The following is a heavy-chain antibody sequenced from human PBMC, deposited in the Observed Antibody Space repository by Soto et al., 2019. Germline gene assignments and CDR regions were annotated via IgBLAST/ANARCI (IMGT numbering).Heavy chain of an antibody. D-gene: IGHD4-4*01. CDR1: GFTFSSYG. Sequence: QVQLVESGGGVVQPGRSLRLSCAASGFTFSSYGMHWVRQAPGKGLEWVAVIWYDGINKYYADSGKGRFTISRDNSKSTLYLQMNSLRAEDTAVYYCARDQKVTIYYYYGMDVWGQGTTVTVS. J-gene: IGHJ6*02. V-gene: IGHV3-33*01. CDR2: IWYDGINK. CDR3: ARDQKVTIYYYYGMDV.